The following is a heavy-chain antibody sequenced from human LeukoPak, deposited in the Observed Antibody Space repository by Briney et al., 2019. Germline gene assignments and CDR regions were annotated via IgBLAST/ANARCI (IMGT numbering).Heavy chain of an antibody. CDR3: ARGRMMATPFDY. V-gene: IGHV3-48*03. CDR2: ISSRGSTI. CDR1: GFTFSSYE. J-gene: IGHJ4*02. Sequence: PGGSLRLSCAASGFTFSSYEMNWVREAPGKGLEGVSYISSRGSTIYYADSVKGRFTISRDNDKNSLYLQMNTLRAEDTAVYYCARGRMMATPFDYWGQATLVTVSS. D-gene: IGHD5-24*01.